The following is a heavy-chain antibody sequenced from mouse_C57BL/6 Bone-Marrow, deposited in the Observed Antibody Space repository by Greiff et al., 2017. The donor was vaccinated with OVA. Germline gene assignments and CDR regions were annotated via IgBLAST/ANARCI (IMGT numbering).Heavy chain of an antibody. J-gene: IGHJ4*01. CDR1: GYTFTDYN. V-gene: IGHV1-18*01. Sequence: EVKLVESGPELVKPGASVKIPCKASGYTFTDYNMDWVKQSHGKSLEWIGDINPNNGGTIYNQKFKGKATLTVDKSSSTAYMELRSLTSEDTAVYYCARYDYDVAMDYWGQGTSVTVSS. D-gene: IGHD2-4*01. CDR3: ARYDYDVAMDY. CDR2: INPNNGGT.